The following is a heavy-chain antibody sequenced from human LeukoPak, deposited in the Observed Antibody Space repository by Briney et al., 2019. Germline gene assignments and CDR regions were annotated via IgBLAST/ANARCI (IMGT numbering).Heavy chain of an antibody. CDR3: ARVPDYDILTGYSANWFDP. CDR2: IYHSGST. Sequence: SETLSLTCAVSGYSISSGYYWGWIRQPPGKGLEWIGSIYHSGSTYYNPSLKSRVTISVDTFKNQFSLKLSSVTAADTAVYYCARVPDYDILTGYSANWFDPWGQGILVTVSS. D-gene: IGHD3-9*01. CDR1: GYSISSGYY. J-gene: IGHJ5*02. V-gene: IGHV4-38-2*01.